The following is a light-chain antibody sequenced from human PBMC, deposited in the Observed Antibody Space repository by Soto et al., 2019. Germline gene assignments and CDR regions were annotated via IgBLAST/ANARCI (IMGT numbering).Light chain of an antibody. V-gene: IGKV2-30*01. Sequence: VVLTQSPLSLPVTLGQPASISCRSSQSLVYRDGNTYLNWFQQSPGQSPRRLISKVSDRDSGVQDRFSGNGSGTDFTLKISRVDAEDVGVYYCMHGTHWPPYSFGQGTKLEIK. J-gene: IGKJ2*03. CDR2: KVS. CDR1: QSLVYRDGNTY. CDR3: MHGTHWPPYS.